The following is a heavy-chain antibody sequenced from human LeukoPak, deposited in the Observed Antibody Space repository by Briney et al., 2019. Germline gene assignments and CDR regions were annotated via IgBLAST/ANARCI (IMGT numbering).Heavy chain of an antibody. V-gene: IGHV3-23*01. CDR3: AKDRQKSVAGTGYFQH. Sequence: GWSLRLSCAASGFTFSSYAMSWVRQAPGKGLEWVSAISGSGGSTYYADSVKGRFTISRDNSKNTLYLQMNSLRAEDTAVYYCAKDRQKSVAGTGYFQHWGQGTLATVSS. J-gene: IGHJ1*01. CDR2: ISGSGGST. CDR1: GFTFSSYA. D-gene: IGHD6-19*01.